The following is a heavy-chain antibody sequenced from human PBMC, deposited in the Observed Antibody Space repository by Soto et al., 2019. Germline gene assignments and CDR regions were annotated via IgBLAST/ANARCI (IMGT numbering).Heavy chain of an antibody. CDR3: ARDRKSGSYSHYYGMDV. Sequence: PGGSPRLSCAASGFTFSSYGMHWVRQAPGKGLEWVAVIWYDGSNKYYADSVKGRFTISRDNSKNTLYLQMNSLRAGDTAVYYCARDRKSGSYSHYYGMDVWGQGTTVTVSS. CDR1: GFTFSSYG. CDR2: IWYDGSNK. V-gene: IGHV3-33*01. J-gene: IGHJ6*02. D-gene: IGHD1-26*01.